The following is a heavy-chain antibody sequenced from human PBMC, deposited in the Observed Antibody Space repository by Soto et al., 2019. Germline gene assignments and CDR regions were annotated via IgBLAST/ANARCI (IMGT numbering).Heavy chain of an antibody. D-gene: IGHD2-8*02. J-gene: IGHJ6*02. CDR1: GFTFSNAW. Sequence: LRLSCAASGFTFSNAWMNWVRQAPGKGLEWVGRIKSKTDGGTTDYAAPVKGRFTISRDDSKNTLYLQMNSLKTEDTAVYYCTTDLVVYAVTYGMDVWGQGTTVTVSS. CDR2: IKSKTDGGTT. CDR3: TTDLVVYAVTYGMDV. V-gene: IGHV3-15*07.